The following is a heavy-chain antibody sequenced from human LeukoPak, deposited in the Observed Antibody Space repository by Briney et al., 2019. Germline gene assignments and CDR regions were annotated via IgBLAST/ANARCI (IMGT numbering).Heavy chain of an antibody. CDR1: GYTFTSYG. D-gene: IGHD3-22*01. V-gene: IGHV1-18*01. J-gene: IGHJ5*02. CDR2: ISAYNGNT. Sequence: ASVKVSCKASGYTFTSYGISWVRQAPGLGLEWMGWISAYNGNTNYAQKLQGRVTMTTDTSTSTAYMELRSLRSDDTAVYYCARFLERGYDSSGYTNWFDPWGQGTLVTVSS. CDR3: ARFLERGYDSSGYTNWFDP.